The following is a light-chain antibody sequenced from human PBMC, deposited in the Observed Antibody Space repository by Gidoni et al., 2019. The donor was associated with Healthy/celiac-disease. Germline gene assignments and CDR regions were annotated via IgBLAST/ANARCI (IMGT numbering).Light chain of an antibody. Sequence: DIVMTQSPLSLPVTPGEPASISCRSSQSLLLSNGYNYLDWYLQKPGQSPQLLIYLGSNRASGVPDRFSGSGSGTDFTMKISRVEAEDVGVYYCMQALQTPYTFXQXTKLEIK. CDR3: MQALQTPYT. CDR1: QSLLLSNGYNY. CDR2: LGS. J-gene: IGKJ2*01. V-gene: IGKV2-28*01.